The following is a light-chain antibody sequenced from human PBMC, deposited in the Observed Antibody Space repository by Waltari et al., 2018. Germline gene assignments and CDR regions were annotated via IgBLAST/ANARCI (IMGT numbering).Light chain of an antibody. Sequence: VMTQSPDTLSAAPGGRASLCCRASQSIATNLAGYQQRRGQAPRILIFDASTRATSISGRFSGSGSGTEFTLTISSLQSDESAVYYCQQYNRWPPITFGQGTRLEIK. V-gene: IGKV3-15*01. CDR3: QQYNRWPPIT. J-gene: IGKJ5*01. CDR2: DAS. CDR1: QSIATN.